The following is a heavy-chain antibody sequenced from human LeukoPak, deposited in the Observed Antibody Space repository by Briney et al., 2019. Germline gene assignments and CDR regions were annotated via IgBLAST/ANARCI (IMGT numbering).Heavy chain of an antibody. V-gene: IGHV3-7*01. D-gene: IGHD2-21*02. Sequence: PGGSLRLYCAASGFTFSSYWLSWVRQAPGKGLEWVANIKQDGSEKYYVDSVKGRFTISRDNAKNSLYLQMNSLRAEDTAVYYCAREGIVVVTATEPFDYWGQGTLVTVSS. CDR2: IKQDGSEK. CDR1: GFTFSSYW. CDR3: AREGIVVVTATEPFDY. J-gene: IGHJ4*02.